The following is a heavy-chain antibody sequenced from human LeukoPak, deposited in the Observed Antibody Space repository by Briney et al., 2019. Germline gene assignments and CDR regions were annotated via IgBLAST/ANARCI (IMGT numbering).Heavy chain of an antibody. Sequence: SGTLSLTCAVYGGSFSGYYWSWIRQPPGKGLEWIGEINHSGSTNYNPSLKSRVTISVDTSKNQFSLKLSSVTAADTAVYYCARGALSPDIRVVTEPYYYYMDVWGKGTTVTVSS. V-gene: IGHV4-34*01. CDR1: GGSFSGYY. J-gene: IGHJ6*03. CDR3: ARGALSPDIRVVTEPYYYYMDV. CDR2: INHSGST. D-gene: IGHD3-3*01.